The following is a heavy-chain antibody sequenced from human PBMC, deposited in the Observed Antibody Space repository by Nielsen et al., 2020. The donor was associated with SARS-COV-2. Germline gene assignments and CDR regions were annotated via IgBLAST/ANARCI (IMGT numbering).Heavy chain of an antibody. CDR1: GASINSGGYY. CDR2: IYYKGST. V-gene: IGHV4-31*03. Sequence: SETLSLTCTVSGASINSGGYYWSWIRHHPGKGLEWMGYIYYKGSTSYNPSLKSRLTISVDTSNNQFSLRLSSVTAADTAMYYCARGLGYSVHFDSWGQETLVTVSS. D-gene: IGHD5/OR15-5a*01. CDR3: ARGLGYSVHFDS. J-gene: IGHJ4*02.